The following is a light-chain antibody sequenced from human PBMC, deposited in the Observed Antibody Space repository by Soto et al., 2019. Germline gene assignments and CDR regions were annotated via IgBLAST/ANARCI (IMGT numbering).Light chain of an antibody. CDR1: QSVSSSY. J-gene: IGKJ1*01. Sequence: EIVLTQSPGTLSLSPGERPTLSCRASQSVSSSYLAWYQQKPGQAPRLLIYGASSRATGIPDRFSGSGSGTGFTLTISRLEPEDFAVYYWQQYGSSPWTFGQGTKVEIK. CDR2: GAS. CDR3: QQYGSSPWT. V-gene: IGKV3-20*01.